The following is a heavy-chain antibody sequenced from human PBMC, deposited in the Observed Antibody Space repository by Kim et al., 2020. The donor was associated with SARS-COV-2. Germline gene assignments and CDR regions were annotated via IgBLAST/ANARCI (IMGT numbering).Heavy chain of an antibody. CDR3: ARHHYGGYVLAWFDP. J-gene: IGHJ5*02. CDR1: GGSITTTAYY. V-gene: IGHV4-39*01. D-gene: IGHD4-17*01. Sequence: SETLSLTCSVSGGSITTTAYYWAWIRQPPGKGLEWIGNFYYTGDTYYNPSLKRRVIISVDTSKNQFSLKLTSVTAADTAVYYCARHHYGGYVLAWFDPWGQGTLVTVSS. CDR2: FYYTGDT.